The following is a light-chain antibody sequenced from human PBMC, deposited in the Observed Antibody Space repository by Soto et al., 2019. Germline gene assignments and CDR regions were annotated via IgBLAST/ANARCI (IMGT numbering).Light chain of an antibody. Sequence: QSALTQPASVSGSPGQSIIISCTGTSSDVGSYNLVSWYQQHPGKAPKLVVYEVSKRPSGVSNRFSGSKSGNTASLTISGLQAEDEADYYCCSFADSAYVFGTGTKLTVL. CDR2: EVS. CDR3: CSFADSAYV. J-gene: IGLJ1*01. V-gene: IGLV2-23*02. CDR1: SSDVGSYNL.